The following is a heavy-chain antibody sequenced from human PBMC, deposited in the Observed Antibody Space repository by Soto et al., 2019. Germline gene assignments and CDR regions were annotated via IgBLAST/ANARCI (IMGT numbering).Heavy chain of an antibody. J-gene: IGHJ4*02. CDR3: ARGPYYYDSSGYWAY. Sequence: EVQLVESGGGLVKPGGSLRLSCAASGFTFSSYSMNWVRQAPGKGLEWVSSISSSSSYIYYADSVKGRFTISRDNAKNSLYLEMNSLRAEDTAVYYCARGPYYYDSSGYWAYWGQGTLVTVSS. CDR1: GFTFSSYS. V-gene: IGHV3-21*01. CDR2: ISSSSSYI. D-gene: IGHD3-22*01.